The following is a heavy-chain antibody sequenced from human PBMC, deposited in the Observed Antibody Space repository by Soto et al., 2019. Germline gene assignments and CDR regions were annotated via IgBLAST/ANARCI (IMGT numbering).Heavy chain of an antibody. CDR1: GFTFSVYA. Sequence: EVRLLESGGGLVQPGGSLRLSCAASGFTFSVYAMSWVRQAPGKGLEWVSGISGSGDSTHYADSVKGRFTVSRDNSTSMLYLQTNSLRAAATAIYYCAKALYGGFTYWGQGTLVTVSS. J-gene: IGHJ4*02. D-gene: IGHD3-10*01. V-gene: IGHV3-23*01. CDR3: AKALYGGFTY. CDR2: ISGSGDST.